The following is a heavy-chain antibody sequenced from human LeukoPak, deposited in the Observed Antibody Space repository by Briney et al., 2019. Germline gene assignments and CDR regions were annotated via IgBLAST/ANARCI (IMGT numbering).Heavy chain of an antibody. J-gene: IGHJ5*02. D-gene: IGHD2-15*01. CDR1: GYTFTVYY. Sequence: ASVKVSFKASGYTFTVYYMHWVRQAPGQGKEWMGWIKPNSGGRNYAQKFQGRVTMTRDTSISTAYMELSRLRSDDTAVYYCARGWRPGYCSGCCCYSGWFVPWGQGTPVTVSS. V-gene: IGHV1-2*02. CDR2: IKPNSGGR. CDR3: ARGWRPGYCSGCCCYSGWFVP.